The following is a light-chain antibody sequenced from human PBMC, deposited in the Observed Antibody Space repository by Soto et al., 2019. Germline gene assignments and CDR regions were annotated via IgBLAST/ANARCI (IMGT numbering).Light chain of an antibody. J-gene: IGKJ2*01. CDR3: QQSYITPPYT. V-gene: IGKV1-39*01. CDR2: GAS. Sequence: DIQLTQSPPSLSASVGDRVTISCRANQRISNYLNWYQQKPGKAPNLLIYGASSLQSGVPSRCSGSGCGTDFTLSISSVRPADFATYYCQQSYITPPYTFGQGTKLEIK. CDR1: QRISNY.